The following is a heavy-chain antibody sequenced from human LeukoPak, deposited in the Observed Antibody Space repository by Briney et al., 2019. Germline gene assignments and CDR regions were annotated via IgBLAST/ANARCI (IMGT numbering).Heavy chain of an antibody. D-gene: IGHD4-17*01. V-gene: IGHV3-48*04. Sequence: GGSLRLSCAASGFTFSSYSMNWVRQAPGKGLEWVSYISSSSSTIYYADSVKGRFTSSRDNAKNSLYLQMNSLRAEDTAVYYCARDDYGVPFDYWGQGTLVTVSS. CDR2: ISSSSSTI. CDR1: GFTFSSYS. J-gene: IGHJ4*02. CDR3: ARDDYGVPFDY.